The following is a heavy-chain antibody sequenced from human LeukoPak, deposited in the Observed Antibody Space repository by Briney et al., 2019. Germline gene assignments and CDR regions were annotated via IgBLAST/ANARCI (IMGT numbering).Heavy chain of an antibody. Sequence: GGSLRLSCAASGLTFSSYSMNWVRQAPGKGLEWVSSISSSSSYIYYADSVKGRFTISRDNAKNSLYLQMNSLRAEDTAVYYCARDRLARYSSGWYGQEFDYWGQGTLVTVSS. CDR1: GLTFSSYS. D-gene: IGHD6-19*01. J-gene: IGHJ4*02. CDR2: ISSSSSYI. CDR3: ARDRLARYSSGWYGQEFDY. V-gene: IGHV3-21*01.